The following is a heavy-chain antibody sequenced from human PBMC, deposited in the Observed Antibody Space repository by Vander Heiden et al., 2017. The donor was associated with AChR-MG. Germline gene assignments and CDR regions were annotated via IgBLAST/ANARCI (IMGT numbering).Heavy chain of an antibody. J-gene: IGHJ4*02. D-gene: IGHD2-15*01. Sequence: QVQLVQSGAEVKKPGSSVKVSCKASGGPFSSYAISWVRQAPGQGLEWIGGIIPIFVTPNYAQKFQGRVTITADESTSTAYMELSSLRSEDTAVYYCARTDAPLGYCSGGSCPTFGYWGQGTLVTVSS. V-gene: IGHV1-69*01. CDR1: GGPFSSYA. CDR2: IIPIFVTP. CDR3: ARTDAPLGYCSGGSCPTFGY.